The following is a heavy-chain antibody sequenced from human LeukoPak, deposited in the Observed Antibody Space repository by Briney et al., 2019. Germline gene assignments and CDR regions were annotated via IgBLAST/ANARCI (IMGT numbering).Heavy chain of an antibody. D-gene: IGHD5-24*01. Sequence: KPPETLSLTCTVSGGSISSYYWSWIRQPPGKGLEWIGYIYYSGSTNYNPSLKSRVTISVDTSKNQFSLKLSSVTAADTAVYYCARAHGYNLWYFDLWGRGTLVTVSS. J-gene: IGHJ2*01. CDR1: GGSISSYY. V-gene: IGHV4-59*01. CDR2: IYYSGST. CDR3: ARAHGYNLWYFDL.